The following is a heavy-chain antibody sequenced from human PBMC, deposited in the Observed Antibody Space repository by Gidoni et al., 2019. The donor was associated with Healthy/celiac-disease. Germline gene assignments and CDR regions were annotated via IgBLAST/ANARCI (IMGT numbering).Heavy chain of an antibody. D-gene: IGHD6-13*01. CDR2: MNPNSGNT. J-gene: IGHJ6*03. CDR1: GYTFTSYD. CDR3: ASSSVSSSWYYYYYYMDV. V-gene: IGHV1-8*01. Sequence: VQLVQSVSEVNKPGASVTVSCYASGYTFTSYDLNSVRQATGQGLELMGWMNPNSGNTGYAQKFQGIVTMTRNTSISTAYMELSSLRSEDTAVYYWASSSVSSSWYYYYYYMDVWGKGTTGTVSS.